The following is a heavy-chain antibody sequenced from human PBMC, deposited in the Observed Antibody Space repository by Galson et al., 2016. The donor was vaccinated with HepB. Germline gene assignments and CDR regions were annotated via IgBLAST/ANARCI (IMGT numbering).Heavy chain of an antibody. Sequence: SLRLSCAASKFSFSSYSMNWVRQAPGKGLEWISYISTTSSIIYYADSVKGRFTISRDNAKNSLFLQMNSLRDEDGAVYYCARDPTIYGPGSSPTRYSYYGMDLWGQGTTVTVSS. CDR2: ISTTSSII. CDR1: KFSFSSYS. CDR3: ARDPTIYGPGSSPTRYSYYGMDL. J-gene: IGHJ6*02. D-gene: IGHD3-10*01. V-gene: IGHV3-48*02.